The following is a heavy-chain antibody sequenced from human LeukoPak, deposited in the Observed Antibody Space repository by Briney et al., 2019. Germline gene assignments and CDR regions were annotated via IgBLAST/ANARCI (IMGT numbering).Heavy chain of an antibody. CDR1: GGSFSGYY. D-gene: IGHD3-22*01. CDR3: ARRDSREFFDY. V-gene: IGHV4-34*09. CDR2: IYYSGST. J-gene: IGHJ4*02. Sequence: PSETLSLTCAVYGGSFSGYYWSWIRQPPGKGLEWIGYIYYSGSTDCNPSLKSRVTLSVDTSKNQFSLNLSSVTAADTAVYYCARRDSREFFDYWGQGTLVTVSS.